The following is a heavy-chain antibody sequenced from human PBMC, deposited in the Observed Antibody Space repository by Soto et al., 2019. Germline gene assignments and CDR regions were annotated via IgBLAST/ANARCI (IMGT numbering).Heavy chain of an antibody. D-gene: IGHD6-13*01. Sequence: GASVKVSGKASGYTFTGYYMHWARQAPGQGLEWMGWINPNSGGTNYAQKFQGRVTMTRDTSISTAYMELSRLRSDDTAVYYCARDRTAAPGDYWGQGTLVTVSS. J-gene: IGHJ4*02. CDR1: GYTFTGYY. CDR3: ARDRTAAPGDY. V-gene: IGHV1-2*02. CDR2: INPNSGGT.